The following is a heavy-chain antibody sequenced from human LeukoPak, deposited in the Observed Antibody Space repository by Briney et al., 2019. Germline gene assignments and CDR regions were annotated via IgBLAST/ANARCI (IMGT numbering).Heavy chain of an antibody. CDR1: GYTFTTYA. CDR3: ARDIDRAVGNWFDP. D-gene: IGHD6-19*01. CDR2: INAGNGNT. J-gene: IGHJ5*02. Sequence: GASVKVSCKASGYTFTTYAMHWVRQAPGQRFEWMGWINAGNGNTKYSQKFQDRVTITRDTSASTAYMELSSLRSEDTAVYYCARDIDRAVGNWFDPWGQGTLVTVSS. V-gene: IGHV1-3*01.